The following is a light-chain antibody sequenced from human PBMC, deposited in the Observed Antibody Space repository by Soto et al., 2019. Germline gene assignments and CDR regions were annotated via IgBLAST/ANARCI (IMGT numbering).Light chain of an antibody. CDR1: SSDVGAYNY. Sequence: VLTQPPSASGSPGQSVTISCTGTSSDVGAYNYVSWYQQDPGKAPKLMVYEVIKRPSGVPDRFSGSKSGNTASLTVSGLQAEDEADYFCSSYAGSNNVVFGGGTQLTVL. CDR3: SSYAGSNNVV. V-gene: IGLV2-8*01. CDR2: EVI. J-gene: IGLJ3*02.